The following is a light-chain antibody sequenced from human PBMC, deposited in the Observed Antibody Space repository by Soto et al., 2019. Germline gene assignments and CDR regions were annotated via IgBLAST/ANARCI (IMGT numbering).Light chain of an antibody. Sequence: QSVLTQPPSVSGAPGQRGTISCTGSSSNIGAGYDVHWYEQLPGTAPKLLIYGNSNRPSGVPDRFSGYKSGTSASLAITVLQAEDEADYYFQSYDSSLSVVFGGGTKLTVL. CDR1: SSNIGAGYD. CDR2: GNS. V-gene: IGLV1-40*01. CDR3: QSYDSSLSVV. J-gene: IGLJ2*01.